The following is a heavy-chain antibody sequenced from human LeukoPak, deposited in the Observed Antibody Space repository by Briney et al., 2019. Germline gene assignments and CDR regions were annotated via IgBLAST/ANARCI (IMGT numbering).Heavy chain of an antibody. CDR2: TRSKANSYTT. CDR1: GFTFSDHY. V-gene: IGHV3-72*01. CDR3: ASLYGSGKRWVDP. D-gene: IGHD3-10*01. Sequence: GGSLRLSCAASGFTFSDHYMDWVRQAPGKGLEWVGRTRSKANSYTTEYAASVKGRFTISRDDSKNSLYLQMNSLKTEDTAVYYCASLYGSGKRWVDPWGQGTLVTVSS. J-gene: IGHJ5*02.